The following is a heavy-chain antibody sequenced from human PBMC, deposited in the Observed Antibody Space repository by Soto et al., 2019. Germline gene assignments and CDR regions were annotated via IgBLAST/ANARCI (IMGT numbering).Heavy chain of an antibody. J-gene: IGHJ4*02. CDR3: ARGTTIWAWKFDY. CDR1: AGSINNNF. Sequence: PDTLSRTCTGPAGSINNNFWSCILQPPGSGLELIGCIHDSDTTNYNPSLKSRLSMSLDTSKNQLSLRLTSVTAADTAVYYCARGTTIWAWKFDYWGQGILVTVS. CDR2: IHDSDTT. V-gene: IGHV4-59*01. D-gene: IGHD7-27*01.